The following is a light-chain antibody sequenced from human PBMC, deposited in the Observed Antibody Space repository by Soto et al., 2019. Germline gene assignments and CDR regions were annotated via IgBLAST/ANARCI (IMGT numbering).Light chain of an antibody. V-gene: IGLV2-14*01. Sequence: QSVLTQPPSVSGSPGQSVTISCTGTSSDVGAYDYVSWYQQHPGKAPKYLIYEVSNRPSGVSDRFSGSKSGTTASLTISGLQAEDEADYYCSSYTTTDPYVFGTGTKVTVL. CDR2: EVS. CDR3: SSYTTTDPYV. CDR1: SSDVGAYDY. J-gene: IGLJ1*01.